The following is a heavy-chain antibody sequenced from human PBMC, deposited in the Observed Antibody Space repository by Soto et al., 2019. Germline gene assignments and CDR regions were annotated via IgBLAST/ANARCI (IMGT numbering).Heavy chain of an antibody. CDR1: GGTFSSYA. V-gene: IGHV1-69*13. CDR3: ASHPVSGSLHFDS. CDR2: IIPIFGTA. J-gene: IGHJ4*02. Sequence: SVKVSCKASGGTFSSYAISWVRQAPGQGLEWMGGIIPIFGTANYAQKFQGRVTITADESTSTAYMELSSLRSEDTAVYYCASHPVSGSLHFDSWGQGTLVTVS. D-gene: IGHD1-26*01.